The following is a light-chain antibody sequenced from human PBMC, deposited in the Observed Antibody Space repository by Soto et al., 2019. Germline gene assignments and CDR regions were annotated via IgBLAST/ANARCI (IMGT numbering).Light chain of an antibody. CDR2: SND. CDR1: SSNIGRNT. V-gene: IGLV1-44*01. Sequence: QSVLNQPPSASGTPGQRVTISCSGSSSNIGRNTVDWYQHLPGTAPKLLIYSNDQWPSGVPDRFSGSKSGTSASLAISGLQSEDEADYYCAAWDDSLNGLVFGTGTKLTV. CDR3: AAWDDSLNGLV. J-gene: IGLJ1*01.